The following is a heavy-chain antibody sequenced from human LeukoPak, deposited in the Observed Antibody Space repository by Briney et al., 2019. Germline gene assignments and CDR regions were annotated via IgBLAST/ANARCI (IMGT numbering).Heavy chain of an antibody. CDR3: ARAPPYSNTAEYFQH. D-gene: IGHD4-11*01. J-gene: IGHJ1*01. CDR1: GGSISSYY. CDR2: IYYSGST. Sequence: PSETLSLTCTVSGGSISSYYWSWIRQPPGKGLEWIGYIYYSGSTNYNPSLKSRVTISVDTSKNQFSLKLSSVTAADTAVYYCARAPPYSNTAEYFQHWGQGTLVTVSS. V-gene: IGHV4-59*01.